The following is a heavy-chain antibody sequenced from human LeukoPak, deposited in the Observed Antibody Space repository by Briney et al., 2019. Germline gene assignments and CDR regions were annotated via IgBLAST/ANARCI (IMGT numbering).Heavy chain of an antibody. CDR2: INTNTGNP. J-gene: IGHJ4*02. Sequence: ASVKVSCKASGYTFTSYGISWVRQAPGQGLEWMGWINTNTGNPTYAQGFTGRFVFSLDTSVSTAYLQISSLKAEDTAVYYCARDWKLRRMDYWGQGTLVTVSS. V-gene: IGHV7-4-1*02. D-gene: IGHD1-1*01. CDR3: ARDWKLRRMDY. CDR1: GYTFTSYG.